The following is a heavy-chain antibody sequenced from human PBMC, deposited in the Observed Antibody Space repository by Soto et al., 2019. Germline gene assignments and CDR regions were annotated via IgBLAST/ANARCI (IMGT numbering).Heavy chain of an antibody. CDR2: ISGSGVST. Sequence: EVQLLGSGGGLXQPGGXLRLSCAASGFTFSSYAMSWVRQAPGKGLEWVSAISGSGVSTYYADSVKGRFTISRDNSKNTLYLQMNSLRAEDTAVYYCAKEHHYSSSWSEFDYWGQGTLVTVSS. J-gene: IGHJ4*02. D-gene: IGHD6-13*01. CDR3: AKEHHYSSSWSEFDY. CDR1: GFTFSSYA. V-gene: IGHV3-23*01.